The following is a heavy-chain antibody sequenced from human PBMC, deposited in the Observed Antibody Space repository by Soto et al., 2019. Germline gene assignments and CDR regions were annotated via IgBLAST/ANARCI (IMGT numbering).Heavy chain of an antibody. Sequence: SETLSLTCTVSGGSISSYYWSWIRQPPGKGLEWIGYIYYSGSTNYNPSLKSRVTISVDTSKNQFSLKLSSVTAADTAVYYCAREGARRYYDSSGYPLGGAFDTWGQGTMVTVSS. J-gene: IGHJ3*02. CDR1: GGSISSYY. D-gene: IGHD3-22*01. V-gene: IGHV4-59*01. CDR2: IYYSGST. CDR3: AREGARRYYDSSGYPLGGAFDT.